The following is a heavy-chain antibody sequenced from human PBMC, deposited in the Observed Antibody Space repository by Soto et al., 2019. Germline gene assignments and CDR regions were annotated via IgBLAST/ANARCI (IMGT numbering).Heavy chain of an antibody. Sequence: PSETLSLTCAVYGGSFSGYYWSWIRQPPGKGLEWIGEINHSGSTNYNPSLKSRVTISVDTSKNQFSLKLSSVTAADTAVYYCAREAGAHPVRFDYWGQGTLVTVSS. J-gene: IGHJ4*02. D-gene: IGHD3-10*02. CDR2: INHSGST. V-gene: IGHV4-34*01. CDR3: AREAGAHPVRFDY. CDR1: GGSFSGYY.